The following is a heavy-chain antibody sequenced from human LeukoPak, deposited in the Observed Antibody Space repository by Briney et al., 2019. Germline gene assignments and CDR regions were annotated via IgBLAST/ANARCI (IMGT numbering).Heavy chain of an antibody. V-gene: IGHV4-34*01. CDR3: ARGAVDGYRDY. Sequence: ASETLSLTCAVYGGSFSGYYLSWIRQPPGKGLEWIGEINHSGSTNYNPSLKSRVTISADTSKNQFSLKLSSVTAADTAVYYCARGAVDGYRDYWGQGTLVTVSS. J-gene: IGHJ4*02. CDR1: GGSFSGYY. CDR2: INHSGST. D-gene: IGHD5-24*01.